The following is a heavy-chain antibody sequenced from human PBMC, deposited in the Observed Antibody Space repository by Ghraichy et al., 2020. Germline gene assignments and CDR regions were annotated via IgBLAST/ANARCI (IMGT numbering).Heavy chain of an antibody. CDR1: GFTFSSYS. CDR3: ATIAVAGWGPLSGMDV. J-gene: IGHJ6*02. CDR2: ISSSSSYI. Sequence: GGSLRLSCAASGFTFSSYSMNWVRQAPGKGLEWVSSISSSSSYIYYADSVKGRFTISRDNAKNSLYLQMNSLRAEDTAVYYCATIAVAGWGPLSGMDVWGQGTTVTVSS. D-gene: IGHD6-19*01. V-gene: IGHV3-21*01.